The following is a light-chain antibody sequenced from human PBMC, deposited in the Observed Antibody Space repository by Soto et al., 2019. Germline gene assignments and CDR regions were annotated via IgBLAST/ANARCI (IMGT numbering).Light chain of an antibody. CDR2: EVN. CDR3: CSYAGSRMWV. J-gene: IGLJ3*02. V-gene: IGLV2-23*02. CDR1: SSDVGNYNR. Sequence: QSALTQPPSVSGSLGQSITISCTGTSSDVGNYNRVSWYQQQPGKVPKVMIYEVNKRPSGVSNRFSGSKSGTTASLTISGAQAEDEDDYYCCSYAGSRMWVLGGGTKLTVL.